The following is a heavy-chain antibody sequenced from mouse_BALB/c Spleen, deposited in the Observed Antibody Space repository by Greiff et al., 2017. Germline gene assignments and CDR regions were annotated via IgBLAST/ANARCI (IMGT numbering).Heavy chain of an antibody. V-gene: IGHV2-6-5*01. J-gene: IGHJ2*01. Sequence: QVQLQQSGPGLVAPSQSLSITCTVSGFSLTDYGVSWIRQPPGKGLEWLGVIRGGGSTYYNSALKSRLSIIKDNTKCQVFLKMNSLQTDDTAMYYCAKHEPYFDYWGQGTTLTVSS. CDR2: IRGGGST. CDR1: GFSLTDYG. CDR3: AKHEPYFDY.